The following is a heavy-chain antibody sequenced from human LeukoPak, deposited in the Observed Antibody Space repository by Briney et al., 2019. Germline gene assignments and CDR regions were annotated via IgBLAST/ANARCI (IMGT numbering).Heavy chain of an antibody. CDR1: GFTFSSYG. J-gene: IGHJ2*01. D-gene: IGHD6-19*01. V-gene: IGHV3-30*18. CDR3: AKVWRQWLVQSNWYFDL. CDR2: ISFDGSNK. Sequence: GGSLRLSCAASGFTFSSYGMHWVRQAPGKGLEWVAVISFDGSNKYYADSVKGRFTISRDNSKNTLYLQMNSLRPEDTAVYYCAKVWRQWLVQSNWYFDLWGRGTLVTVSS.